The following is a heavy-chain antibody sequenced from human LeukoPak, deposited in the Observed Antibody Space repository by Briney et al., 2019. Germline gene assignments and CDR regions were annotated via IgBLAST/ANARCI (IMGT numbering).Heavy chain of an antibody. CDR1: GFTFSSYG. V-gene: IGHV3-33*01. J-gene: IGHJ4*02. Sequence: LPGGSLRLSCAASGFTFSSYGMHWVRQAPGKGLEWVAVIWYDGSNKYYADSVKGRFTISRDNSKNTLYLQMNSLRAEDTAVYYCARDISIDSSSWYYFDYWGQGTLVTVSS. CDR3: ARDISIDSSSWYYFDY. CDR2: IWYDGSNK. D-gene: IGHD6-13*01.